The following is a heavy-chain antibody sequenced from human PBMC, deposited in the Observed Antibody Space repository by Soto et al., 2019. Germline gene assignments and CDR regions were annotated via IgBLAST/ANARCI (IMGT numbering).Heavy chain of an antibody. V-gene: IGHV4-4*07. CDR2: IHDSGST. J-gene: IGHJ5*02. D-gene: IGHD3-3*01. Sequence: QVQLQESGPGLVKPSETLSLRCTVSGGSISNYYWSWIRQPAGKGLEWIGRIHDSGSTNYNPSLKSRVTMSVDTSKNQCSLKLRSATAADTAVYYCARDYDFWSGYPNWFVPWGQGTLVTVSS. CDR3: ARDYDFWSGYPNWFVP. CDR1: GGSISNYY.